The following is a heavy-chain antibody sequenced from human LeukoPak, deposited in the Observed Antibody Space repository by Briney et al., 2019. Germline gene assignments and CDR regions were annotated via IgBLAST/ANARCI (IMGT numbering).Heavy chain of an antibody. CDR2: INWNGGST. D-gene: IGHD6-19*01. Sequence: GGSLRLSCVASGFTFDDYAMSWVRQVPGKGLEWVSGINWNGGSTGYADSVKGRFTISRDNAKNSLYLQMNSLRAEDTALYYCARDAPYSSGWYGDGFDYWGQGTLVTVSS. CDR3: ARDAPYSSGWYGDGFDY. CDR1: GFTFDDYA. J-gene: IGHJ4*02. V-gene: IGHV3-20*04.